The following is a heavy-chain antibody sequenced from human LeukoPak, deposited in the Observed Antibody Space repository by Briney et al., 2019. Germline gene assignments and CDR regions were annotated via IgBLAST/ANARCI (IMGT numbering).Heavy chain of an antibody. J-gene: IGHJ6*03. D-gene: IGHD5-24*01. CDR2: IRYDGSYE. CDR1: GCTFNSYG. V-gene: IGHV3-30*02. CDR3: AKDGGLHLYYYYNYMDI. Sequence: WGSLTLTCAASGCTFNSYGMHWVRQAPGKGLEWVAFIRYDGSYEYYADSVKGRFTISRDNSKTTLYLQMNSLRSEDTAVYYCAKDGGLHLYYYYNYMDIWGKGTTVTVSS.